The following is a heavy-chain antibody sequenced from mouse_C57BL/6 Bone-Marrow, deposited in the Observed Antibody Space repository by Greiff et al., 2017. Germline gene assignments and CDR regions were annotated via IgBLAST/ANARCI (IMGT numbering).Heavy chain of an antibody. CDR3: ARWVFYYGSHVDY. D-gene: IGHD1-1*01. CDR2: INPSNGGT. J-gene: IGHJ2*01. Sequence: VQLQQPGTELVKPGASVKLSCKASGYTFTSYWMHWVKQRPGQGLEWIGNINPSNGGTNYNEKFKSKDTLTVDKSSSTAYMQLSSLTSEDSAVYYCARWVFYYGSHVDYWGQGTTLTVSS. CDR1: GYTFTSYW. V-gene: IGHV1-53*01.